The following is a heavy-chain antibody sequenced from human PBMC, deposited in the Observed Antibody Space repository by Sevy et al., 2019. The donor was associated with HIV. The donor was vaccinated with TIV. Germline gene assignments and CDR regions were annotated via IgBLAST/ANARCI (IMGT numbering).Heavy chain of an antibody. Sequence: SETLSLTCTVSGGSITSLYWNWIRQPPAKGLEWIANIYYNAHINYNPSLKSRVTLSLDTSKNQFSLRLSSVTAADTAMYYCAGENAWGRGYSWGQGTLVTVSS. D-gene: IGHD1-26*01. CDR1: GGSITSLY. V-gene: IGHV4-59*08. CDR3: AGENAWGRGYS. J-gene: IGHJ4*02. CDR2: IYYNAHI.